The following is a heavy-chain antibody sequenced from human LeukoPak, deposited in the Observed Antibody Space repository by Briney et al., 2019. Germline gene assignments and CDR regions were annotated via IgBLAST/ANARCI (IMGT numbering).Heavy chain of an antibody. CDR2: IKQDGSEK. D-gene: IGHD3-16*01. J-gene: IGHJ6*03. CDR1: GFTFSSYW. CDR3: ARVGGDYYYHYMDV. Sequence: GGSLRLSCAASGFTFSSYWMSWVRQASGKGLEWEANIKQDGSEKYYVDSVKGRFTISRDNAKNSLYLQMNSLRAEDTAVYYSARVGGDYYYHYMDVWGKGTTVTVSS. V-gene: IGHV3-7*01.